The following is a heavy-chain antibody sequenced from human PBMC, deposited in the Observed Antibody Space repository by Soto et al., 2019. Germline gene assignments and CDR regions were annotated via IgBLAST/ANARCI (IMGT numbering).Heavy chain of an antibody. CDR1: GFTFNRYA. J-gene: IGHJ4*02. CDR3: AKDATESSSWSEYFDF. CDR2: ISGDASTT. V-gene: IGHV3-23*01. Sequence: EVQLLESGGGLVQPGGSLRLSCAASGFTFNRYAVSWVRQAPGKGLEWVSGISGDASTTYYADSVKGRFTISRDNSKNANTLYLQMNSLRAEDTALYYCAKDATESSSWSEYFDFWGQGTLVTVSS. D-gene: IGHD6-13*01.